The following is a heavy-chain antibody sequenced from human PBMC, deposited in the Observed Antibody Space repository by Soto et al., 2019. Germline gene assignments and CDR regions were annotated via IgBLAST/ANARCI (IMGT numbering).Heavy chain of an antibody. Sequence: SETLSLTCAVYGGSFSGYYWSWIRQPPGRGLEWIGEFNDSGSTNYNPSLKSRVTISVDTSKNQFSLKLSSVTAADTAVYYCARGRRVKATVSFSLDYWGQGTLVTVSS. D-gene: IGHD4-17*01. CDR3: ARGRRVKATVSFSLDY. V-gene: IGHV4-34*01. J-gene: IGHJ4*02. CDR2: FNDSGST. CDR1: GGSFSGYY.